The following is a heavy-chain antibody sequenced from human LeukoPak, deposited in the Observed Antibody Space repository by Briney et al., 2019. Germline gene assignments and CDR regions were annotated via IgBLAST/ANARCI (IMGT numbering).Heavy chain of an antibody. V-gene: IGHV4-4*07. CDR2: IYTSGST. CDR3: ARERYYGSGSYYPFDY. Sequence: SETLSLTCIVSGGSISSDYWTWIRQPAGKGLEWIGRIYTSGSTNYNPSLKSRVTISIDTSKNQFSLKLSSVTAADTAVYYCARERYYGSGSYYPFDYWGQGTLVTVSS. J-gene: IGHJ4*02. D-gene: IGHD3-10*01. CDR1: GGSISSDY.